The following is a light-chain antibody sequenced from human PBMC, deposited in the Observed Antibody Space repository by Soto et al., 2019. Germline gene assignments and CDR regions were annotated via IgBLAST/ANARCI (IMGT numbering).Light chain of an antibody. V-gene: IGKV1-27*01. CDR3: KNYSSVPI. CDR1: QGISNY. J-gene: IGKJ3*01. CDR2: AAS. Sequence: DIQMTQSPSSLSASVGDRVTITCRASQGISNYIAWYQQKPGKAPKLLIYAASTLQSGVPSRFSGSGSGTDFTLTINSQQPEDVANYSYKNYSSVPIFGPGTKVDIK.